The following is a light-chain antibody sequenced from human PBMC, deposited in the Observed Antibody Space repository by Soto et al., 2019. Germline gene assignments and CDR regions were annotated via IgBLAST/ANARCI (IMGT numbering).Light chain of an antibody. J-gene: IGKJ1*01. Sequence: EIMLSQSPGTLSLSRGERATLSCRASQSVISSYLAWYHQKPGQAPRLLIYGASTRATGVPARFSGSGSGTEFTLTISSLQSEDFAVYYCQQYNNWPWTFGQGTKVDI. V-gene: IGKV3-15*01. CDR3: QQYNNWPWT. CDR1: QSVISSY. CDR2: GAS.